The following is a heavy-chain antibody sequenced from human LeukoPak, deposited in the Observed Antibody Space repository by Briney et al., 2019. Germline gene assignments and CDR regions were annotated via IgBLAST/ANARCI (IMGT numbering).Heavy chain of an antibody. V-gene: IGHV3-30*04. CDR3: AREYTVGGLFGF. J-gene: IGHJ4*02. CDR2: VSSDGRTK. CDR1: GFTFTTYS. Sequence: PGGSLRLSCAASGFTFTTYSMHWVRQVPGKGLEWVAFVSSDGRTKHYTDSVKGLFTVSRDNSKKTLFLQMDGLRPDDTAVYYCAREYTVGGLFGFWGQGALVIVSS. D-gene: IGHD1-26*01.